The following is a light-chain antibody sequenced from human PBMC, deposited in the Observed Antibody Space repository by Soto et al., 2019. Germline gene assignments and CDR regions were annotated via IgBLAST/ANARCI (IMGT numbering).Light chain of an antibody. CDR3: NSYTSSSTYA. Sequence: SALTQAASVSGSPGQSITISCTGTTSDVGRYNYVSWYQQHPGKAPKLIIYDVSNRPSGVSNRFSGSKSGNTASLTISGLQAEDEADYYCNSYTSSSTYAFGTGTKVTVL. CDR2: DVS. CDR1: TSDVGRYNY. V-gene: IGLV2-14*01. J-gene: IGLJ1*01.